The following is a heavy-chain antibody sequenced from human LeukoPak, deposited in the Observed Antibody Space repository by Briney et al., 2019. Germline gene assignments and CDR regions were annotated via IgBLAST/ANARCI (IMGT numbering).Heavy chain of an antibody. CDR2: IWYDGSNK. J-gene: IGHJ4*02. CDR3: ARDLDYYGSGSYYNAHSPFDY. Sequence: GRSLRLSCAASGFTFSSYGIHWVRQAPGKGLEWVAVIWYDGSNKYYADSVKGRFTISRDNSKNTLYLQMNSLRAEDTAVYYCARDLDYYGSGSYYNAHSPFDYWGQGTLVTVSS. V-gene: IGHV3-33*01. CDR1: GFTFSSYG. D-gene: IGHD3-10*01.